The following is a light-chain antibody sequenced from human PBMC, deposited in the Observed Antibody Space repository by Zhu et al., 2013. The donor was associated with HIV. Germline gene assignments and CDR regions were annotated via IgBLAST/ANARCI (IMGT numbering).Light chain of an antibody. CDR3: QQYGSTFTWT. J-gene: IGKJ1*01. Sequence: EIVLTQSPATLSLSPGERATLSCRASQSVSSYLAWYQQKPGQAPRLVIYDASRRATDIPDRFSGSGSGTDFTLTISRLEPEDSGLYYCQQYGSTFTWTFGQGTKVEIK. V-gene: IGKV3-20*01. CDR2: DAS. CDR1: QSVSSY.